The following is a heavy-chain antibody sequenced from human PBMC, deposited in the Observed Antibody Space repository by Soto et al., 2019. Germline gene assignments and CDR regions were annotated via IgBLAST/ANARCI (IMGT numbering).Heavy chain of an antibody. J-gene: IGHJ4*02. CDR3: ASGLGYYFNS. D-gene: IGHD3-9*01. V-gene: IGHV5-51*01. Sequence: PGESLKISCEASGYSFSTNWIGWVRQMPGKGLEWMGIIYPGDSDTRYSPAFQGQVTISADKSTRTAFLQWTSLKASDTAMYYCASGLGYYFNSWGQGTLVTVSS. CDR2: IYPGDSDT. CDR1: GYSFSTNW.